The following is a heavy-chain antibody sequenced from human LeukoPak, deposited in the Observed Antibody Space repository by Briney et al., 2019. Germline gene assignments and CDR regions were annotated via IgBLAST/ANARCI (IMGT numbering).Heavy chain of an antibody. D-gene: IGHD1-26*01. CDR2: IHTSGIT. CDR3: ARDLGSNYVYFDY. J-gene: IGHJ4*02. V-gene: IGHV4-4*07. Sequence: SETLSLTCTVSGGSISNYYWSWIRQPAGKGLEYIGRIHTSGITNYNPSLKSRVTMSGDTSKNQFYLNLRSVTAADTAVYYCARDLGSNYVYFDYWGQGSLVTVSS. CDR1: GGSISNYY.